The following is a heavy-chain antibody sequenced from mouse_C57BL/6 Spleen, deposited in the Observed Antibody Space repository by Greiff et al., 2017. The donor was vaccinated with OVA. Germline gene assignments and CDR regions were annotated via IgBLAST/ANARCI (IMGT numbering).Heavy chain of an antibody. D-gene: IGHD2-2*01. Sequence: EVHLVESGGGLVQPGGSLSLSCAASGFTFTDYYMSWVRQPPGKALEWLGFIRNKANGYTTEYSASVKGRFTISRDNSQSILYLQMNALRAEDSATYYCARYRRGYDGYYFDYWGQGTTLTVSS. J-gene: IGHJ2*01. CDR2: IRNKANGYTT. V-gene: IGHV7-3*01. CDR3: ARYRRGYDGYYFDY. CDR1: GFTFTDYY.